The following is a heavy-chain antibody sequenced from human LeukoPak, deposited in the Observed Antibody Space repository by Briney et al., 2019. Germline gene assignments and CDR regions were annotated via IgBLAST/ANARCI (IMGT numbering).Heavy chain of an antibody. CDR1: GGSFSTYY. CDR2: IYCSGST. CDR3: ARDEGDGSYFDN. V-gene: IGHV4-59*01. J-gene: IGHJ4*02. D-gene: IGHD2-15*01. Sequence: SETLSLTCTVSGGSFSTYYWSWIRQPPGKGLEWIGYIYCSGSTNYNPFLKSRVTISVDTSKNQFSLKLSSVTAADTAVYYCARDEGDGSYFDNWGQGTLVTVSS.